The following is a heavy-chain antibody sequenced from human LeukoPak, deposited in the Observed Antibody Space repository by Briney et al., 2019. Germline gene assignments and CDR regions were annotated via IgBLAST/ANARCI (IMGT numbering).Heavy chain of an antibody. J-gene: IGHJ4*02. CDR1: GFTSIAYA. V-gene: IGHV3-23*01. CDR3: ARDLEGSPDY. Sequence: GGSLRLSCVGSGFTSIAYALTWARQAPGKGLEWVSGISGGGVTTYYADSVKGRFTISRDNSKNTLYLQMNSLRAEDTAVYYCARDLEGSPDYWGQGTLVTVSS. CDR2: ISGGGVTT. D-gene: IGHD3-3*01.